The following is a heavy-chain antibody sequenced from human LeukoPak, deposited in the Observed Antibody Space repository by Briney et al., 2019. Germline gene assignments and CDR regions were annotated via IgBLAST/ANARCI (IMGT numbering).Heavy chain of an antibody. Sequence: SVKVSGKASRGTFSKYAISWVRQAPGQGLEWMGRIIPILNITHYAQKFQGRATIAADKSTGTAYMELSSLRSEDTAMYYCARDDDRAREIDYWGQGTLVTVSS. D-gene: IGHD3-22*01. V-gene: IGHV1-69*04. CDR2: IIPILNIT. CDR1: RGTFSKYA. CDR3: ARDDDRAREIDY. J-gene: IGHJ4*02.